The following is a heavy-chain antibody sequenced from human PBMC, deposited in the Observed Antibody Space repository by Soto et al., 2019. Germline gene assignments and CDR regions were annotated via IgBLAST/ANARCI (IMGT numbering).Heavy chain of an antibody. D-gene: IGHD1-1*01. CDR2: IYRSGST. Sequence: QLQLQESGPGLVKPSETLSLTCTVSGGSISSTTYYWGWIRQPPGKGLEWIGSIYRSGSTYYNQYLKSRGTISVDTSNDQFSLRLSSVTAADTAVYYCARPTEPGTSDAFDIWGQGTKVTV. CDR1: GGSISSTTYY. CDR3: ARPTEPGTSDAFDI. J-gene: IGHJ3*02. V-gene: IGHV4-39*01.